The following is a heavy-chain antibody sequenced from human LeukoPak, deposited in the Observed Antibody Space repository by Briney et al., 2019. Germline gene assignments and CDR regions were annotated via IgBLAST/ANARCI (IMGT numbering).Heavy chain of an antibody. CDR1: GGTFSSYA. V-gene: IGHV1-69*05. Sequence: SVKVSCKASGGTFSSYAINWVRQAPGQGLEWMGGIIPIFGTANYAQKFQGRVTITTDESTSTAYMELSSLRSEDTAVYYCAMGGTIIHYDYYYYKDVWSKGTTVTVSS. CDR2: IIPIFGTA. CDR3: AMGGTIIHYDYYYYKDV. D-gene: IGHD1-7*01. J-gene: IGHJ6*03.